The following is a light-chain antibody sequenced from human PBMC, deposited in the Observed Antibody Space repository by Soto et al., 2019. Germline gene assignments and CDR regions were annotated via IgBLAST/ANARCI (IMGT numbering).Light chain of an antibody. Sequence: SVLTQPPSASVTPGQRVTISCSGSSSNIGSNTVNWYQQLPGTAPKLLIYSNNQRPSGVPDRFSGSKSGTSASLAISGLQSEDEADYYCAAWDDSLNYVFGTGTKVTVL. CDR2: SNN. V-gene: IGLV1-44*01. CDR1: SSNIGSNT. J-gene: IGLJ1*01. CDR3: AAWDDSLNYV.